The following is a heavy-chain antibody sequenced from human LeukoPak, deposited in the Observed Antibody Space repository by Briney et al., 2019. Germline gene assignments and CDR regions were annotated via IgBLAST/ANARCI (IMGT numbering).Heavy chain of an antibody. Sequence: GGSLRLSCAASGFTFSSYAMHWVRQAPGKGLEWVAVISYDGSNKYYADSVKGRFTISRDNSKNTLYLQMNSLRAEDTAVYYCARCRYSSSWYVYYYYGMDVWGQGTTVTVSS. V-gene: IGHV3-30-3*01. D-gene: IGHD6-13*01. J-gene: IGHJ6*02. CDR1: GFTFSSYA. CDR2: ISYDGSNK. CDR3: ARCRYSSSWYVYYYYGMDV.